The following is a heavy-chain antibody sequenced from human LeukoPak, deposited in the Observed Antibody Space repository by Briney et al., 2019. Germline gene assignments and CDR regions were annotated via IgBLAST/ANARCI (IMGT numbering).Heavy chain of an antibody. CDR2: ISSSSSYI. Sequence: PGGSLRLSCAASGFTFSNYSMNWVRQAPGKGLEWVSSISSSSSYIYYGDSMKGRFTISRDNAKNSLYLQMNSLRAEDTAVYYCARVPSLYYYDSSGYYYHSGGPIYWGQGTLVTVSS. CDR1: GFTFSNYS. J-gene: IGHJ4*02. V-gene: IGHV3-21*01. CDR3: ARVPSLYYYDSSGYYYHSGGPIY. D-gene: IGHD3-22*01.